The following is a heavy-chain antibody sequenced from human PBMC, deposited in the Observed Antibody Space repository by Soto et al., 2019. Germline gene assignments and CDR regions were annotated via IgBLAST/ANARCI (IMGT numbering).Heavy chain of an antibody. CDR2: ISYDGSNK. V-gene: IGHV3-30*18. J-gene: IGHJ4*02. CDR3: AKGDCSSTSCYIGY. Sequence: QVQLVESGGGVVQPGRSLRLSCAASGFTFSSYGMHWVRQAPGKGLEWVAVISYDGSNKYYADSVKGRFTISRDNSKNTLYLQMNSLGDEDTSVFYCAKGDCSSTSCYIGYWGQGTLVTVSS. D-gene: IGHD2-2*02. CDR1: GFTFSSYG.